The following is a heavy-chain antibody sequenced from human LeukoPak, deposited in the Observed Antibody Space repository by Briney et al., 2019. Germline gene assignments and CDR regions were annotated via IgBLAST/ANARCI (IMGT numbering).Heavy chain of an antibody. CDR2: ISSSSSYI. D-gene: IGHD6-6*01. CDR3: ARVYSSSSEGGDY. V-gene: IGHV3-21*01. CDR1: GFTFSSYS. J-gene: IGHJ4*02. Sequence: GGSLRLSCAASGFTFSSYSMNWVRQAPGKGLEWVSSISSSSSYIYYADSVKGRFTISRDNAMNSLYLQMNSLRAEDTAVYYCARVYSSSSEGGDYWGQGTLVTVSS.